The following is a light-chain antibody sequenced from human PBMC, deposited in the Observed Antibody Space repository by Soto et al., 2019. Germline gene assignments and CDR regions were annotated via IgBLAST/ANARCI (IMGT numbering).Light chain of an antibody. Sequence: DVVLTQTPLSLSVTPGQPASISCKSSQTLLRSDGRTYLDWFLQGPGLPPQLLIREVSNRFSGVPDKFSGSEAGTDFTLKISRVDAEDIGVYYCMQSIRLPYTFGQGTKLEIK. J-gene: IGKJ2*01. CDR2: EVS. CDR1: QTLLRSDGRTY. CDR3: MQSIRLPYT. V-gene: IGKV2D-29*01.